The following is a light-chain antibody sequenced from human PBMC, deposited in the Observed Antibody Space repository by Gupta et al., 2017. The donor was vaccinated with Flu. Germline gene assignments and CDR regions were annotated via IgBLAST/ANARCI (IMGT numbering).Light chain of an antibody. Sequence: GDRVTITCRSSQGIGNDLGWFQQRPGKAPKRLIYTASSLQSGVPSRFSGSGSGTEFTLTISSLQPDDFATYYCLQHNSYPLTFGGGTKVEIK. CDR1: QGIGND. V-gene: IGKV1-17*01. J-gene: IGKJ4*01. CDR2: TAS. CDR3: LQHNSYPLT.